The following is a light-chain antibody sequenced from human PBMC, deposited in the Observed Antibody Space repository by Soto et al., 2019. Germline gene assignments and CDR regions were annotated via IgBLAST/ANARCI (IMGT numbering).Light chain of an antibody. V-gene: IGKV1-39*01. CDR2: AAS. CDR3: HQRHSVPGT. J-gene: IGKJ1*01. Sequence: DVQMTQSPSSLSASVGERVTITCRASQNIGVYLNWYQQKPGKAPKLLIYAASSLQSGVSSRFSGSGAATDFTLTISSLLPEECATYYCHQRHSVPGTFGQGTKVEIK. CDR1: QNIGVY.